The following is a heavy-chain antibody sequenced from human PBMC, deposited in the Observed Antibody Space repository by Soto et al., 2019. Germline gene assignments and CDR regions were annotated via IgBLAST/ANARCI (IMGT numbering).Heavy chain of an antibody. CDR2: IIPIFGTA. Sequence: SVKVSCKASGGTFSSYAISWVRQAPGQGLEWMGGIIPIFGTANYAQKFQGRVTITADESTSTAYMELSSLRSEDTAVYYCASPPRMVRGGGAGGHDAFDIWRQGTMVTVSS. CDR1: GGTFSSYA. D-gene: IGHD3-10*01. CDR3: ASPPRMVRGGGAGGHDAFDI. J-gene: IGHJ3*02. V-gene: IGHV1-69*13.